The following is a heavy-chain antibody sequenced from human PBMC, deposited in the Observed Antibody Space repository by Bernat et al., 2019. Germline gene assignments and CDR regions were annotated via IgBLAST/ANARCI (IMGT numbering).Heavy chain of an antibody. V-gene: IGHV3-23*04. D-gene: IGHD6-19*01. J-gene: IGHJ4*02. Sequence: EVQLVESGGGLVQPGGSLRLSCAPSGFIFNNYAMSWVRQFPGKGLEWVSAITGNGISTYYADSVKGRFTISRDKSKNTLYLQMNNLRAADTAVYYCARGGSGWLFDCWGQGTLVTVSS. CDR1: GFIFNNYA. CDR3: ARGGSGWLFDC. CDR2: ITGNGIST.